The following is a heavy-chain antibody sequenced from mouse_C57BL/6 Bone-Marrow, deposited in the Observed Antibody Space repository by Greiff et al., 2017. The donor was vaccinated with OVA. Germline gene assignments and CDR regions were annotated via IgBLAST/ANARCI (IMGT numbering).Heavy chain of an antibody. CDR1: GFPITSGYY. Sequence: QVQLKQSGPGLVKPSQSLFLTCSITGFPITSGYYWIWIRQSPGKPLEWMGYITHSGETFYNPSLQSPISITRETSKNQFFLQLNSVTTEDTAMDYCAGDRCGLYFAYWGQGTLVTVSA. V-gene: IGHV12-3*01. CDR2: ITHSGET. CDR3: AGDRCGLYFAY. J-gene: IGHJ3*01.